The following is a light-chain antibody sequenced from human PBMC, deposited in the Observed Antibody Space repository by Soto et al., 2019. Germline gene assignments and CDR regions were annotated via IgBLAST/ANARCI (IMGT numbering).Light chain of an antibody. V-gene: IGKV3-11*01. Sequence: EIVLTQSPATLSLSPGERATLSCRASQSISIYLAWYQQKPGQAPRLLIYDASNRATGIPARFSGSGSGTDFTLTINSLEPEDFAVYYCQHRYNWPLTFGGGTKVEIK. J-gene: IGKJ4*01. CDR3: QHRYNWPLT. CDR2: DAS. CDR1: QSISIY.